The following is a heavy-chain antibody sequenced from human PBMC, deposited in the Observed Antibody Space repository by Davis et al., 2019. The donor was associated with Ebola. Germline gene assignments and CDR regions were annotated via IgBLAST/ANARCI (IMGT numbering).Heavy chain of an antibody. Sequence: MHWARQSPGKGLEWVANIKQDGSEKYYVDSVKGRFTISRDNAKNSLYLQMNSLRDEDTAVYYCARDLTTVTSDWFDPWGQGTLVTVSS. CDR2: IKQDGSEK. J-gene: IGHJ5*02. V-gene: IGHV3-7*01. D-gene: IGHD4-17*01. CDR3: ARDLTTVTSDWFDP.